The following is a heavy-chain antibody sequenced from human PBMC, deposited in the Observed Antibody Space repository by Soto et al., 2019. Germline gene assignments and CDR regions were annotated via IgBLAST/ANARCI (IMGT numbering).Heavy chain of an antibody. CDR2: ISAYNGNT. D-gene: IGHD4-17*01. Sequence: ASVKVSCKASGYTFTSYGISWVRQAPGQGLEWMGWISAYNGNTNYAQKLQGRVTMTTDTSTSTAYMELRSLRSDDTAVYYCARVGDYGDYVIARMDVWGQGTTVTVSS. V-gene: IGHV1-18*01. J-gene: IGHJ6*02. CDR3: ARVGDYGDYVIARMDV. CDR1: GYTFTSYG.